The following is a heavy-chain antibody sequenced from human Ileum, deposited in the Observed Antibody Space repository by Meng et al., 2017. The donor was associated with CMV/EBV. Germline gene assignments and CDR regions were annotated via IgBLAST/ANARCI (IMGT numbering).Heavy chain of an antibody. V-gene: IGHV3-11*01. Sequence: GESLKISCEASGFTFNDYFMNWIRQSPGKGLEWIAYISNTATNIYYADSARGRFTISRDNAKNSVCLQMNSLRAEDTAVYYCARGRWQWESWGQGTLVTVSS. CDR2: ISNTATNI. J-gene: IGHJ4*02. CDR3: ARGRWQWES. D-gene: IGHD1-26*01. CDR1: GFTFNDYF.